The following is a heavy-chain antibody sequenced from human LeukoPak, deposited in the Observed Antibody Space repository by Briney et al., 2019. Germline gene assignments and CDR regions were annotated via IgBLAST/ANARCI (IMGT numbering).Heavy chain of an antibody. J-gene: IGHJ4*02. CDR3: ARHPFATPFDH. D-gene: IGHD2-15*01. CDR2: INHSGST. CDR1: GGSFSGYY. V-gene: IGHV4-34*01. Sequence: TSETLSLTCAVYGGSFSGYYWSWIRQPPGKGLEWIGEINHSGSTNYNPSLKSRVTVSLDTSKNQLSLRLTSVTAADTAVYYCARHPFATPFDHWGRGTLVTVSS.